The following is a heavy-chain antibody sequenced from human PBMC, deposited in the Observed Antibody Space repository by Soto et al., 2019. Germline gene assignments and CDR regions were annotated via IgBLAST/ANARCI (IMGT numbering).Heavy chain of an antibody. D-gene: IGHD3-22*01. J-gene: IGHJ4*02. CDR1: DGSRSGYY. CDR3: ARDSIVVSHWNLDH. V-gene: IGHV4-34*01. Sequence: SVKCGVEDGSRSGYYWSRISKHPGKGLEWIGEINHSGSTNYNPSLKSRIAINPDTSKNQFSLQLNSVTPEDTAVYYCARDSIVVSHWNLDHCGQGTLVTVSS. CDR2: INHSGST.